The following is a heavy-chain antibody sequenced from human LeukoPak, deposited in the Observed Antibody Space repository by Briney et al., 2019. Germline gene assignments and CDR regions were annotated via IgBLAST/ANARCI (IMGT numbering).Heavy chain of an antibody. CDR3: ARDMSYGDYYYGMDV. Sequence: KTGGSLRLSCAASGFTFSSYSMNWVRQAPGKGLEWVSSISSSSSYIYYADSVKGRFTISRDNAKNSLYLQMNSLRAEDTAVYYCARDMSYGDYYYGMDVWGQGTTVTVSS. D-gene: IGHD4-17*01. J-gene: IGHJ6*02. V-gene: IGHV3-21*01. CDR1: GFTFSSYS. CDR2: ISSSSSYI.